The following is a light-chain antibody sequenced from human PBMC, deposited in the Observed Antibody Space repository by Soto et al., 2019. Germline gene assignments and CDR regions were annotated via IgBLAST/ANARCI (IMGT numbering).Light chain of an antibody. J-gene: IGLJ1*01. CDR2: EVS. Sequence: QSVLTQSPSASVSPGQSVTISCTGTSSDVGGYNYVSWYQQHPGKAPKLMIYEVSKRPSGVPDRFSGSKSGNTASLTVSGLQAEDEADYYCGSYAVSKEVFVTGTKVTVL. V-gene: IGLV2-8*01. CDR1: SSDVGGYNY. CDR3: GSYAVSKEV.